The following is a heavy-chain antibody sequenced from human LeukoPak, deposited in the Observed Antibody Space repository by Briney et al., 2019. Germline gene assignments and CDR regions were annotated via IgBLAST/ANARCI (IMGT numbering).Heavy chain of an antibody. J-gene: IGHJ3*02. D-gene: IGHD2-15*01. Sequence: ASVKVSCKASGYTFTGYYMHWVRQAPGQGLEWMGWINPNSGGTNYAQKFQGRVAMTRDTSISTAYMELSRLRSDDTAVYYCARYVVVVAAGGEHDAFDIWGQGTMVTVSS. CDR2: INPNSGGT. CDR3: ARYVVVVAAGGEHDAFDI. CDR1: GYTFTGYY. V-gene: IGHV1-2*02.